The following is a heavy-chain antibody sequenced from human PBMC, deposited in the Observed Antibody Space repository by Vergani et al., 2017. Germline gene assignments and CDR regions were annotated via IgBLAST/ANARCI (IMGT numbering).Heavy chain of an antibody. CDR2: IYTSGST. CDR1: VGSISSGSSY. D-gene: IGHD6-13*01. V-gene: IGHV4-61*02. Sequence: QVQLQESGPGLVKPSQTLSLTCTVSVGSISSGSSYWSWIRQPAGKGLEWIGRIYTSGSTNYNPSLKSHVTMSVDTSKNQFSLKLSSVTAADTAVYYCARGSAAGTYNWGQGTLVTVSS. CDR3: ARGSAAGTYN. J-gene: IGHJ4*02.